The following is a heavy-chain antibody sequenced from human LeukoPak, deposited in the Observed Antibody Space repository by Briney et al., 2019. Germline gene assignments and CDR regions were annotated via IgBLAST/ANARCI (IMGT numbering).Heavy chain of an antibody. CDR3: ARDRPNYYGSDGHYYRRDGDY. CDR1: GFTFSIYA. J-gene: IGHJ4*02. Sequence: GGSLRLSCAASGFTFSIYAMSWVRQAPGKGLQWVSSITSRGESTWYVDSVKGRFTITRDNSENTLYLQMHSLRAEDTAVYYCARDRPNYYGSDGHYYRRDGDYWGRGTLVSISS. CDR2: ITSRGEST. D-gene: IGHD3-22*01. V-gene: IGHV3-23*01.